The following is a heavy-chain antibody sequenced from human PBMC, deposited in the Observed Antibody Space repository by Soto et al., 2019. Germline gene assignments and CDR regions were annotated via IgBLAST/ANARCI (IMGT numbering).Heavy chain of an antibody. CDR2: ISSSSSYI. CDR3: AREGQLDREFDY. V-gene: IGHV3-21*01. J-gene: IGHJ4*02. Sequence: PGGSLRLSCAASGFTFSSYSMNWVRQAPGKGLEWVSSISSSSSYIYYADSVKGRFTISRDNAKNSLYLQTNSLRAEDTAVYYCAREGQLDREFDYWGQGTLVTVSS. D-gene: IGHD6-6*01. CDR1: GFTFSSYS.